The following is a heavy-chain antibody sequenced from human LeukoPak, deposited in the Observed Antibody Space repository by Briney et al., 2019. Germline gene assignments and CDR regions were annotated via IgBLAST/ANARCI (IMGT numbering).Heavy chain of an antibody. V-gene: IGHV3-23*01. J-gene: IGHJ4*02. CDR2: ISESGDVT. Sequence: RGSLRLSCVVSGITFSSYPMSWVRQAPGKGLEWVSVISESGDVTHYADSMKGRFTISRDNTKNTLNLQMNSLRDEDTAIYYCARDSSHYLGSSDYWGQGTLVTVSS. D-gene: IGHD6-6*01. CDR3: ARDSSHYLGSSDY. CDR1: GITFSSYP.